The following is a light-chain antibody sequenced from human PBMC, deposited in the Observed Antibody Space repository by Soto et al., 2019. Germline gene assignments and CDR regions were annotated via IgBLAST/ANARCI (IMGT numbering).Light chain of an antibody. CDR3: QQYNNWPPT. CDR1: QRISSN. V-gene: IGKV3-15*01. Sequence: EIVMTQSPATLSVSPGERATLSCRASQRISSNFAWYQQKPGQAPRLLIYDASTRATGIPTRFRGSGSGTEFTLTISSLQSEDFAVYYCQQYNNWPPTFGQGNKLEIK. J-gene: IGKJ2*01. CDR2: DAS.